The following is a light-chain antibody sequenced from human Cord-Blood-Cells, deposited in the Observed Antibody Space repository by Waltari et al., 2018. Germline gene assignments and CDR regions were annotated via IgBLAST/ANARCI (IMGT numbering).Light chain of an antibody. Sequence: QSALTQPASVSGSPGQSITISCTGTSSEVGGYNYVPWYQKHTGKAPKLMIYNVSRRPSGVSSRFSGSKSGNTASLTVSGLQAEDEADYYCSSYTSSSTYVFGTGTKVTVL. J-gene: IGLJ1*01. CDR1: SSEVGGYNY. V-gene: IGLV2-14*03. CDR2: NVS. CDR3: SSYTSSSTYV.